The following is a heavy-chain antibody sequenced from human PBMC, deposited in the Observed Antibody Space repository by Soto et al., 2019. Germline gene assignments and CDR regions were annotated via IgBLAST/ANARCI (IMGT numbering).Heavy chain of an antibody. D-gene: IGHD1-26*01. V-gene: IGHV3-7*03. CDR2: IKQDGSEK. J-gene: IGHJ4*02. CDR1: GFTCTTYW. CDR3: ARRSSGRLTAAWEPLDW. Sequence: EVQLVESGGGLVQPGESLRLSCAASGFTCTTYWMTWVRQAPGKGLEWVANIKQDGSEKFYVGSVRGRFTISRDNAKNSMYLQMNSLRSEDTAVYYCARRSSGRLTAAWEPLDWWGEGTLVTVAS.